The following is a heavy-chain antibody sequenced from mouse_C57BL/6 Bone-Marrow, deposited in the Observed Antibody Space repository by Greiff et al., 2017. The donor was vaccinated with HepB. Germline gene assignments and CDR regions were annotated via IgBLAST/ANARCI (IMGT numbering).Heavy chain of an antibody. D-gene: IGHD1-1*01. CDR3: ARDHYGSAWFAY. CDR2: ISDGGSYT. J-gene: IGHJ3*01. Sequence: DVHLVESGGGLVKPGGSLKLSCAASGFTFSSYAMSWVRQTPEKRLEWVATISDGGSYTYYPDNVKGRFTISKDKAKNNLYMQMGHLKSEDTAMYYCARDHYGSAWFAYWGQGTLVTVSA. CDR1: GFTFSSYA. V-gene: IGHV5-4*01.